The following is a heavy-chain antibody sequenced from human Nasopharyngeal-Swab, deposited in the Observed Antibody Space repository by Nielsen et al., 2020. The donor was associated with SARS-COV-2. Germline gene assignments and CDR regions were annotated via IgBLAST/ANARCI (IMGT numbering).Heavy chain of an antibody. J-gene: IGHJ5*02. V-gene: IGHV3-23*01. CDR1: GFTFSSYA. Sequence: GESLKISCAASGFTFSSYAMSWVRQAPGKGLEWVSAISGSGGGTYYADSVKGRFTISRDNAKNSLYLQMNSLRAEDTALYYCAKDPNNGELLPGWFDPWGQGTLVTVSS. CDR2: ISGSGGGT. D-gene: IGHD3-10*01. CDR3: AKDPNNGELLPGWFDP.